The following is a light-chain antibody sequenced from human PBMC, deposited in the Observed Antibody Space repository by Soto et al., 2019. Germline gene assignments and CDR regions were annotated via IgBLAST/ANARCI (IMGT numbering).Light chain of an antibody. Sequence: DIQMTQSPSTLSASVGDRVTITCRASQSISSWLAWYQQKPGKAPKLLIYDASSLKSGVPSRFSGSGSGTEFTLTISSLQPDDFATYYCQQYNNYPLFGSGTKVHIK. CDR3: QQYNNYPL. V-gene: IGKV1-5*01. CDR1: QSISSW. CDR2: DAS. J-gene: IGKJ3*01.